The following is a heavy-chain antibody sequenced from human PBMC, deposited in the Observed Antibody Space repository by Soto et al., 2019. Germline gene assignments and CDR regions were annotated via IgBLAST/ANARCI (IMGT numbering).Heavy chain of an antibody. CDR2: IYWDDDK. D-gene: IGHD4-17*01. V-gene: IGHV2-5*02. J-gene: IGHJ4*02. Sequence: QITLKESGPPLVKPTQTLTLTCTFSGFSLSTSGVGVVWIRQPPRKALEWLALIYWDDDKRYSPSLKSRLTITKDTPKNQVVLTVSNMDPVDTATYYCAHSSSRWPLGYWGQGTLVTV. CDR3: AHSSSRWPLGY. CDR1: GFSLSTSGVG.